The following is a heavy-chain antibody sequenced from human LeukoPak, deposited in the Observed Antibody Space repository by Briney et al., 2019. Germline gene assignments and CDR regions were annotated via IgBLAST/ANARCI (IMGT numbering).Heavy chain of an antibody. D-gene: IGHD6-19*01. Sequence: GGSLTLSCAASGFPLSSYRMSWVRQAPGKGLEWVSAISGSGGSTYYADSVKGRFTISRDNSKNTLYLQMNSLRAEDTAVYYCAKDRTYSGWYYFDYWGQGTLVTVSS. CDR2: ISGSGGST. V-gene: IGHV3-23*01. CDR3: AKDRTYSGWYYFDY. CDR1: GFPLSSYR. J-gene: IGHJ4*02.